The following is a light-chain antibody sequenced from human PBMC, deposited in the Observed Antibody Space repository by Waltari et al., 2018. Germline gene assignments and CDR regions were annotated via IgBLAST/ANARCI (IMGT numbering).Light chain of an antibody. CDR1: VLAKKY. J-gene: IGLJ2*01. Sequence: SYELTQPSSVSVSPGQTATITCSGNVLAKKYVRWFQQKPGQAPVVVIYKDSERPSGFPERFSGSSSGTTVTLTISGAQFEDEADYYCYSAADNNRLFGGGTKLTVL. V-gene: IGLV3-27*01. CDR2: KDS. CDR3: YSAADNNRL.